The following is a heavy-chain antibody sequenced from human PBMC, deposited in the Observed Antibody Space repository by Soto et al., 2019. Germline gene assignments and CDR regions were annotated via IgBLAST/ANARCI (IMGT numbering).Heavy chain of an antibody. CDR3: ARGTPPINNWFDP. CDR1: GGSISGYY. J-gene: IGHJ5*02. Sequence: SETLSLTCTVSGGSISGYYGRWIRQPPGKGLEWIGYIYYSGSTNYNPSLKSRVTISVDTSKNQFSLKLSSVTAADTAVYYCARGTPPINNWFDPRGQGTLVTVSS. V-gene: IGHV4-59*01. D-gene: IGHD1-20*01. CDR2: IYYSGST.